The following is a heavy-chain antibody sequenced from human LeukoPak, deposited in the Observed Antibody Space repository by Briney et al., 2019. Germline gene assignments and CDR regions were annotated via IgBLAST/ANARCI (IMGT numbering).Heavy chain of an antibody. V-gene: IGHV1-18*01. CDR3: ARVSSSGWYYYCYYMDV. Sequence: ASVKVSCKASGYTFTSYGISWVRQAPGQGLEWMGWISAYNGNTNYAQKLQGRVTMTTDTSTSTAYMELRSLRSDDTAVYYCARVSSSGWYYYCYYMDVWGKGTTVTVSS. J-gene: IGHJ6*03. CDR2: ISAYNGNT. CDR1: GYTFTSYG. D-gene: IGHD6-19*01.